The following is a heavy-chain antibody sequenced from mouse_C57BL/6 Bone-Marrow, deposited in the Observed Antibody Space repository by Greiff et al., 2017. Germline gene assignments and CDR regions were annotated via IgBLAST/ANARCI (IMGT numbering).Heavy chain of an antibody. Sequence: EVKLVESGGGLVKPGGSLKLSCAASGLTFSSHAMSRVRPTPEKRLEWVATISDGGSYTYYPDNVQGRFTIYRDHAKNHLYLQTRHPKFEDTAVYYCAEECYCGSSPWFAYWGQGTLVTVSA. J-gene: IGHJ3*01. CDR2: ISDGGSYT. V-gene: IGHV5-4*03. CDR1: GLTFSSHA. D-gene: IGHD1-1*01. CDR3: AEECYCGSSPWFAY.